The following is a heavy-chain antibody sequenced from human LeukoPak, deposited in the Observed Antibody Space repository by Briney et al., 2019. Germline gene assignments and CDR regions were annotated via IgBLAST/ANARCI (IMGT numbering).Heavy chain of an antibody. Sequence: PSETLSLTCAVYGGSFSGYYWNWIRQPPGKGLEWIGEINHRGSTNYSPSLKSRVTISLDTSKNQFSLKLSSVTAADTAVYYCARDWRYSYGLGAFDIWGQGTMVTVSS. V-gene: IGHV4-34*01. J-gene: IGHJ3*02. CDR1: GGSFSGYY. CDR3: ARDWRYSYGLGAFDI. D-gene: IGHD5-18*01. CDR2: INHRGST.